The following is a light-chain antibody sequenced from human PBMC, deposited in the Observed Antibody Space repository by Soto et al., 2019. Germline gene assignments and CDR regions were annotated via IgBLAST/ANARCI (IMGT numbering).Light chain of an antibody. Sequence: EIVLTQSPGTLSLSPGERATLSCRASQTISSSFLAWYQQKPGQAPSLLIYRASRRAPGIPDRFSGSGSWTDFTLTISRLEPEDFAVYYCHQFGSSPLYTFGPGTKVEIK. V-gene: IGKV3-20*01. CDR1: QTISSSF. CDR3: HQFGSSPLYT. J-gene: IGKJ3*01. CDR2: RAS.